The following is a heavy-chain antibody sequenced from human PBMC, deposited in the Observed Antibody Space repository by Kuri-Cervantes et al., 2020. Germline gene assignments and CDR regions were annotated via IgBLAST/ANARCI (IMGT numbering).Heavy chain of an antibody. J-gene: IGHJ5*02. CDR3: ARSLAAADVSWFDP. CDR1: GGTFSSYA. Sequence: SVKVSCKASGGTFSSYAISWVRQAPGQGLEWMGGIIPIFGTANYAQKFQGRVTITADESTSTAYMELSSLRSEDTAVYYCARSLAAADVSWFDPWGQGTLVTVSS. CDR2: IIPIFGTA. V-gene: IGHV1-69*13. D-gene: IGHD6-13*01.